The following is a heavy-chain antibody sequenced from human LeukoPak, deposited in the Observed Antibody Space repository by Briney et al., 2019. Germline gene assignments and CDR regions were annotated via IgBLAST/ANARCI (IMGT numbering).Heavy chain of an antibody. D-gene: IGHD6-19*01. CDR2: MNPNSGNT. V-gene: IGHV1-8*01. Sequence: PRASVKVSCKASGYTFTSYDINLVRQATGQGLEWMGLMNPNSGNTGYAQKFQGRVTMTRTSSISTAYMEMSSLRSEDTDVYYCAINTGGYSSGDGFDYWGQGNLVTVSS. J-gene: IGHJ4*02. CDR3: AINTGGYSSGDGFDY. CDR1: GYTFTSYD.